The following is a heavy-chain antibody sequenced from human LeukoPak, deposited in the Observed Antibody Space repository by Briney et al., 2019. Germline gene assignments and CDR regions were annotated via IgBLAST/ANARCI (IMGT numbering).Heavy chain of an antibody. CDR1: GDPISGFY. CDR2: ISTSGST. J-gene: IGHJ6*03. CDR3: ARGLPSYGDYVDYYFYMDV. D-gene: IGHD4-17*01. V-gene: IGHV4-4*07. Sequence: SETLSLTCTVSGDPISGFYWSWIRQPAGKGLQWIGRISTSGSTNYNPSLKSRVTMSVDRSTNEFSLTVRSVTAADTALYYCARGLPSYGDYVDYYFYMDVLRKGTTVTVSS.